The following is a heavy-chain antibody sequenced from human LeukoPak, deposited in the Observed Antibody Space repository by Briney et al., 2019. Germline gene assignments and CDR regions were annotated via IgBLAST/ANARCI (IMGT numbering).Heavy chain of an antibody. CDR1: GFTFSLYW. D-gene: IGHD3-9*01. CDR2: IKQDGSEK. CDR3: AGGTGFIIKD. V-gene: IGHV3-7*03. Sequence: GGSLRLSCAASGFTFSLYWMNWVRRAPGKGLEWVANIKQDGSEKNYVDSVKGRFTISRDNAKNSLYLQMNNLRVEDTAMYYCAGGTGFIIKDWGQGTQVTVSS. J-gene: IGHJ4*02.